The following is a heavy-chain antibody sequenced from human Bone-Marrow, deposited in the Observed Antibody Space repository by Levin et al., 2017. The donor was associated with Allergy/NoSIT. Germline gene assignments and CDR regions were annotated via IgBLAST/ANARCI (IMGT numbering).Heavy chain of an antibody. V-gene: IGHV1-18*01. CDR2: VSGKNGKT. CDR1: GYSFSNYG. J-gene: IGHJ4*02. Sequence: PWASVKVSCRASGYSFSNYGITWVRQAPGQGLEWMGWVSGKNGKTHYEQKIQGRVIMTTDPSTSTGYLEVRRLTSDDTAVYYCARACGDPRYCSETNFDHWGQGTQVTVSS. CDR3: ARACGDPRYCSETNFDH. D-gene: IGHD2-8*02.